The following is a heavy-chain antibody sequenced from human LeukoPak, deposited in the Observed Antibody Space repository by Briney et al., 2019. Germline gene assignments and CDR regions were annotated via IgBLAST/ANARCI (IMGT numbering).Heavy chain of an antibody. V-gene: IGHV3-7*01. CDR3: ARDASRGFDY. Sequence: RAGGSLRLSCAASGFTLSRFWMTWVRQAPGKGLEWVANIKEDGSGKYYVDSVKGRFTISKDNAKSSVFLQMNSLRVEDTAIYFCARDASRGFDYWGQGTLVTVSS. CDR2: IKEDGSGK. D-gene: IGHD2-2*01. J-gene: IGHJ4*02. CDR1: GFTLSRFW.